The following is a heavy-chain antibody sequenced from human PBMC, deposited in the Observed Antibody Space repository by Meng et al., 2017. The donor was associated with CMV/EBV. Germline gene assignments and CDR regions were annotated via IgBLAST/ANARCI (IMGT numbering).Heavy chain of an antibody. J-gene: IGHJ5*02. CDR1: GYTFTNYG. V-gene: IGHV1-18*01. Sequence: SCKASGYTFTNYGISWVRQAPGQGLEWMGWISAYNENTNYAQKLQGRVTMTTDTSTTTAYMELRSLRSDDTAVYYCARAHLGDGFDPWGQGTLVTVSS. CDR2: ISAYNENT. D-gene: IGHD2-21*02. CDR3: ARAHLGDGFDP.